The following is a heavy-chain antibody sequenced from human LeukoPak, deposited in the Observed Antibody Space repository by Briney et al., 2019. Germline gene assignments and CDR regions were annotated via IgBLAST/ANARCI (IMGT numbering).Heavy chain of an antibody. J-gene: IGHJ4*02. CDR3: ARLGVIGRTFDY. CDR1: GASITRSTYY. Sequence: SETLSLTCTVSGASITRSTYYWGWIRQPPGEGLEWTATIYHDGSTYYNPSLKGRVIISLDTSKNQFSLTLTYVTAADTAVYYCARLGVIGRTFDYWGQGTLVTVSS. CDR2: IYHDGST. V-gene: IGHV4-39*07. D-gene: IGHD1-14*01.